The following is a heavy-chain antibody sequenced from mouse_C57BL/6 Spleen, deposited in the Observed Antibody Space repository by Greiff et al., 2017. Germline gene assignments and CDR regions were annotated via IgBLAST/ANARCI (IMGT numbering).Heavy chain of an antibody. CDR1: GYTFTDYN. CDR2: INPNNGGT. D-gene: IGHD1-1*01. CDR3: ARYYYGSSVYCFDY. V-gene: IGHV1-18*01. Sequence: EVQLQQSGPELVKPGASVKISCKASGYTFTDYNMDWVKQSPGQSLEWIGDINPNNGGTIYNLKFKGKATLTVDTSSSTAYMELRILTSEDTAVCYCARYYYGSSVYCFDYWGQGTTLRVSS. J-gene: IGHJ2*01.